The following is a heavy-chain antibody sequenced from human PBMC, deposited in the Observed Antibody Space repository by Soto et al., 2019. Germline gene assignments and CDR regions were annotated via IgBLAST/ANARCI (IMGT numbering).Heavy chain of an antibody. V-gene: IGHV1-2*04. D-gene: IGHD6-13*01. CDR1: GYTFTGYY. CDR2: INPNSGGT. J-gene: IGHJ4*02. CDR3: ARDGSPYSSSYFDY. Sequence: ASVKVSCKASGYTFTGYYMHWVRQAPGQGLEWMGWINPNSGGTNYAQKFQGWVTMTRDTPISTAYMELSRLRSDDTVVYYCARDGSPYSSSYFDYWGQGTLVTVSS.